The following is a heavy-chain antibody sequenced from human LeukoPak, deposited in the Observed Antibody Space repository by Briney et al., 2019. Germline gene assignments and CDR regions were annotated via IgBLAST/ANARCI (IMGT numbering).Heavy chain of an antibody. D-gene: IGHD5-12*01. Sequence: GGSLRLSCTASGFTLSSYEMSWIRQAPGKGLEWVSSIDYSGGSTHYADSVMGRFTISRDNSKNTLYLQMNSLGAEDTAVYYCARGPSGYHNTGGQGTLVTVSS. CDR1: GFTLSSYE. CDR3: ARGPSGYHNT. V-gene: IGHV3-23*01. J-gene: IGHJ4*02. CDR2: IDYSGGST.